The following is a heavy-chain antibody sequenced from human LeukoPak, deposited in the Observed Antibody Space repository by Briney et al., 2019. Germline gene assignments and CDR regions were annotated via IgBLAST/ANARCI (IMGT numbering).Heavy chain of an antibody. CDR2: IYMSETT. V-gene: IGHV4-4*07. Sequence: SETLSLTCTVSGGSINTHYWTWIRQPAGKGLEWIGRIYMSETTNYNPSLKSRVTMSVDKLKNQFSLKLTSVTAADTAVYFCARLPRAGGGLDYWGQGTLVTVSS. CDR1: GGSINTHY. CDR3: ARLPRAGGGLDY. J-gene: IGHJ4*02. D-gene: IGHD6-13*01.